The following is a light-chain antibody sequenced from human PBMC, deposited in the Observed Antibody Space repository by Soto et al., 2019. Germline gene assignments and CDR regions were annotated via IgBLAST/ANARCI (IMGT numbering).Light chain of an antibody. CDR1: QGISNY. Sequence: IQMTQSPSSLSASVGDRVTITCRASQGISNYLAWYQQRPGKVPKLLIYGVSTLQSGVPSRFSGSGSETEFTLTISSLQPEDVATYYCQRYNRAPRTFGQGTKVEIK. V-gene: IGKV1-27*01. CDR2: GVS. J-gene: IGKJ1*01. CDR3: QRYNRAPRT.